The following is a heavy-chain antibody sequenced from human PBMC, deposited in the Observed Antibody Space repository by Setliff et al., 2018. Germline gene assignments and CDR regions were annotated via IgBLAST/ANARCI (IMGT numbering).Heavy chain of an antibody. D-gene: IGHD4-17*01. J-gene: IGHJ2*01. Sequence: GASVKVSCKASGYTFTSYGISWVRQAPGQGLEWMGWISAYNGNTNYAQKLQGRVTMTTDTSTSTAYMELRSLRSDDTAVYFCARGTKTMVINYWYFDVWGRGTPVTVSS. CDR3: ARGTKTMVINYWYFDV. CDR1: GYTFTSYG. CDR2: ISAYNGNT. V-gene: IGHV1-18*01.